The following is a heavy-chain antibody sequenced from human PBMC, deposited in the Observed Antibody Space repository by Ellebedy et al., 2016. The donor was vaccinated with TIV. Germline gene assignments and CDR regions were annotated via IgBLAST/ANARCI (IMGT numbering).Heavy chain of an antibody. D-gene: IGHD3-16*01. Sequence: PGGSLRLSCKGSGYSFTSNWIGWVRQMPGKGLEWMGMIYPGNSDTRYSPSFQGQGTISADKSIRTAYLQWSRLKASDTAMYYCATSRLGDYDYYYWGQGTLVTVTS. V-gene: IGHV5-51*01. J-gene: IGHJ4*02. CDR2: IYPGNSDT. CDR3: ATSRLGDYDYYY. CDR1: GYSFTSNW.